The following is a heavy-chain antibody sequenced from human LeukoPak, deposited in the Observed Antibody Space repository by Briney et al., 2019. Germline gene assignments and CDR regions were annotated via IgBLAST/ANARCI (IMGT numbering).Heavy chain of an antibody. Sequence: ESGPTLVKPTETLTLTCTVSGFSLSNARMGVSWIRQPPGKALEWLAHIFSNDEKSYSTSLKSRLTISKDTSKSQVVLTMTNMDPVDTATYYCARMYYYDSSGYTPPIDYWGQGTLVTVSS. CDR2: IFSNDEK. CDR1: GFSLSNARMG. CDR3: ARMYYYDSSGYTPPIDY. J-gene: IGHJ4*02. V-gene: IGHV2-26*02. D-gene: IGHD3-22*01.